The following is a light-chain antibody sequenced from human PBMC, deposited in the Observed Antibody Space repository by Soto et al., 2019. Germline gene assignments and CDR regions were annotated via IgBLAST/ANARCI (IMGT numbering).Light chain of an antibody. CDR2: DVN. V-gene: IGLV2-14*01. J-gene: IGLJ3*02. Sequence: QSALTQPASVSGSPGQSITISCTGTSSDVGRYNYVSWYRQHPGTAPKLIISDVNSRPSGISNRFSGSKSGNTASLTISGLQAEDEAYYYCSSYTSDITQVFGGGTSSPS. CDR1: SSDVGRYNY. CDR3: SSYTSDITQV.